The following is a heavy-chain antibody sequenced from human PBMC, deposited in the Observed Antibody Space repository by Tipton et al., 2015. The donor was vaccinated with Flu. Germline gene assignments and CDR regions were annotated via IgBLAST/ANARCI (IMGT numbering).Heavy chain of an antibody. V-gene: IGHV3-21*01. CDR3: ARDHSGYAQLEY. Sequence: SLRLSCTTSGFAFSSYAVNWVRQAPGKGLEWVSSISGESNWIYYADSVKGRFTVSRDNAKNSLYLQVKSLGPEDTAVYYCARDHSGYAQLEYWGQGTLVTVSS. D-gene: IGHD5-12*01. CDR1: GFAFSSYA. CDR2: ISGESNWI. J-gene: IGHJ4*02.